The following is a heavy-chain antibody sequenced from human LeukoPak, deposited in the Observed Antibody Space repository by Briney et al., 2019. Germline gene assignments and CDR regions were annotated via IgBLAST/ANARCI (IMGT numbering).Heavy chain of an antibody. V-gene: IGHV1-69*05. CDR3: AITTTYYHYMDV. CDR2: IIPIFGTA. Sequence: SVKVSCKASGGTFSSYAISWVRQAPGQGLEWMGGIIPIFGTANYAQKFQGRVTITTDESTSTAYMELSSLRSEDTAVYYCAITTTYYHYMDVWGKGTTVTVSS. J-gene: IGHJ6*03. D-gene: IGHD1-1*01. CDR1: GGTFSSYA.